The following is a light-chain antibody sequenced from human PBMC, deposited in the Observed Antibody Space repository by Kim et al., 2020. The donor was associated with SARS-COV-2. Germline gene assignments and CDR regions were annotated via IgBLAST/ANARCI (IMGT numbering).Light chain of an antibody. Sequence: ASVGDRATITGRASQGISSNVAWYQQKPGDVPKLLIYDASGLLSGVPSRFSGSGSGTDFTLTISSLQPEDVATYYCQKYNGAPWTFGQGTKVDIK. CDR3: QKYNGAPWT. CDR2: DAS. CDR1: QGISSN. J-gene: IGKJ1*01. V-gene: IGKV1-27*01.